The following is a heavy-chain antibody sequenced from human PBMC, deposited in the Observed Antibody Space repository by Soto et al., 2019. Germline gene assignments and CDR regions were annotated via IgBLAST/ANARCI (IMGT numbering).Heavy chain of an antibody. CDR1: GASISVHSNY. V-gene: IGHV4-39*01. Sequence: PSETLSLTCTASGASISVHSNYWTWIRQPPGKGLGWIGSSYFSGTTYFNPSLKSRATISVDTSKNQFSRRRTSVTAAYTAICYCTSRYNWNDNYFYPWGPGALVTVSS. CDR3: TSRYNWNDNYFYP. J-gene: IGHJ5*02. CDR2: SYFSGTT. D-gene: IGHD1-20*01.